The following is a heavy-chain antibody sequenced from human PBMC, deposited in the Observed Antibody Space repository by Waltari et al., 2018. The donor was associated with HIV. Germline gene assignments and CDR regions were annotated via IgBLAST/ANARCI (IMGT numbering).Heavy chain of an antibody. Sequence: QLQLQESGPGLVKPSETLSLTCTVSGGSISSSSYYWGWIRQPPGKGLEWIGSIYYSGRTYYNPSLKSRVTISVDTSKNQFSLKLSSVTAADTAVYYCASAYCGGDCYSEAFDIWGQGTMVTVSS. CDR2: IYYSGRT. CDR1: GGSISSSSYY. CDR3: ASAYCGGDCYSEAFDI. V-gene: IGHV4-39*01. J-gene: IGHJ3*02. D-gene: IGHD2-21*02.